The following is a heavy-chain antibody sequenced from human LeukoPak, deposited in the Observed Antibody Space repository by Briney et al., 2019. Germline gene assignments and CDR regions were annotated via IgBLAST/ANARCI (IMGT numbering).Heavy chain of an antibody. Sequence: GGSLRLSCAASGFTFSSYAMSWVRQAPGKGLGWVSAISGSGGSTYYADSVKGRFTISRDNSKNTLYLQMNSLRAEDTAVYYCAKGQYCSGGSCYSGDLDYWGQGTLVTVSS. CDR1: GFTFSSYA. D-gene: IGHD2-15*01. V-gene: IGHV3-23*01. CDR3: AKGQYCSGGSCYSGDLDY. CDR2: ISGSGGST. J-gene: IGHJ4*02.